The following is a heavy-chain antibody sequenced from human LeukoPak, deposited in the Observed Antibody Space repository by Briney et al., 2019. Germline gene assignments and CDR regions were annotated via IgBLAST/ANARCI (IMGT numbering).Heavy chain of an antibody. CDR3: ARSQWLVSVGFDY. V-gene: IGHV4-59*01. J-gene: IGHJ4*02. D-gene: IGHD6-19*01. Sequence: SETLSLTCTVSGGSISSYYWSWIRQPPGEGLEWIGYIYYSGSTNYNPSLKSRVTISVDTSKNQFSLKLSSVTAADTAVYYCARSQWLVSVGFDYWGQGTLVTVSS. CDR2: IYYSGST. CDR1: GGSISSYY.